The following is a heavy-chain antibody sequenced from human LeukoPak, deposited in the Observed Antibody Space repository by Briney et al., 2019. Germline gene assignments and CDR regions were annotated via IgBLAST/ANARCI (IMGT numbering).Heavy chain of an antibody. J-gene: IGHJ3*02. D-gene: IGHD3-22*01. CDR2: IIPSGGST. Sequence: ASVKVSCKASGYTFTSYFLHWVRQAPGQGLEWMGVIIPSGGSTSYAQKFQGRLTMTRDMSTSTVYMELSSLRSEDTAVYYRGRVWDSSGYFLQRDAFDIWGKGTMVTVSS. V-gene: IGHV1-46*01. CDR1: GYTFTSYF. CDR3: GRVWDSSGYFLQRDAFDI.